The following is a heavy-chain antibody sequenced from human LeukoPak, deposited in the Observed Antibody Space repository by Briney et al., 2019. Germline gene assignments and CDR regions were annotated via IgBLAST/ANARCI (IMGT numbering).Heavy chain of an antibody. Sequence: GGSLRLSCAACGFTFSNYAMSWVRQAPGKGLECISGFSGSGGRTFYADSVKGRFTISRDNAKNSLYLQMNSLRAEDTAVYYCAELGITMIGGVWGKGTTVTISS. CDR2: FSGSGGRT. V-gene: IGHV3-23*01. J-gene: IGHJ6*04. CDR1: GFTFSNYA. CDR3: AELGITMIGGV. D-gene: IGHD3-10*02.